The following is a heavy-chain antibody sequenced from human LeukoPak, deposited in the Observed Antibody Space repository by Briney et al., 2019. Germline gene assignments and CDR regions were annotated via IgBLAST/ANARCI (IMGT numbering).Heavy chain of an antibody. CDR1: GGSISSYY. D-gene: IGHD1-20*01. Sequence: SETLSLTCTVSGGSISSYYWSWIRQPPGKGLEWIGYIYYSGSTYYNPSLKSRVTISVDTSKNQFSLKLSSVTAADTAVYYCATTGIPGHDAFDIWGQGTMVTVSS. CDR3: ATTGIPGHDAFDI. CDR2: IYYSGST. J-gene: IGHJ3*02. V-gene: IGHV4-59*06.